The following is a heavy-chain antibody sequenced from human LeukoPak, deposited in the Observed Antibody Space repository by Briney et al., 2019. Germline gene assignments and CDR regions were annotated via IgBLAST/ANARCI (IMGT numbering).Heavy chain of an antibody. V-gene: IGHV1-45*02. D-gene: IGHD4-17*01. CDR2: ITPFNGNT. CDR1: GYTFTYRY. CDR3: ARSGHGDYGRSAFDI. J-gene: IGHJ3*02. Sequence: GASVKVSCKASGYTFTYRYLHWVRQAPGQALEWMGWITPFNGNTNYAQKFQDRVTITRDRSMSTAYMELSSLRSEDTAMYYCARSGHGDYGRSAFDIWGQGTMVTVSS.